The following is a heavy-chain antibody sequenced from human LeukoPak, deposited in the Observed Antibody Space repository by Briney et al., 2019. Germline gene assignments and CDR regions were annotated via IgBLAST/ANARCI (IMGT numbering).Heavy chain of an antibody. CDR2: VSGGGSST. Sequence: GGSLRLSCAASGFTFSSYAMSWVRQAPGKGLEWVSGVSGGGSSTYYADSVKGRFTISRDNSKNILYLQMNSLRAEDTAVYYCAKDLYTSRYACCFDYWDQGTLVTVSS. D-gene: IGHD6-13*01. CDR1: GFTFSSYA. V-gene: IGHV3-23*01. J-gene: IGHJ4*02. CDR3: AKDLYTSRYACCFDY.